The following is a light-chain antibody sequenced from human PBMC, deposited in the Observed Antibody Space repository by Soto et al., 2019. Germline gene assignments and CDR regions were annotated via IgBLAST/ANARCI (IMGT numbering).Light chain of an antibody. Sequence: EIVMTQSPATLSVSPGERATLSCRASQSVSSKLAWYQQKPGQAPRLLIYRASTRATDIPARFSGSGSGTEFTLTISSLQSEDFAVYYCQQYNNWPPATFGQGTRVAIK. CDR1: QSVSSK. J-gene: IGKJ1*01. V-gene: IGKV3-15*01. CDR2: RAS. CDR3: QQYNNWPPAT.